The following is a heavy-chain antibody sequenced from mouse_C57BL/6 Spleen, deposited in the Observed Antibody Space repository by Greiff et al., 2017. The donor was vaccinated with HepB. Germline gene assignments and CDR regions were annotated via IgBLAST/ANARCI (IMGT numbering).Heavy chain of an antibody. J-gene: IGHJ2*01. Sequence: QVHVKQPGAELVMPGASVKLSCKASGYTFTSYWMHWVKQRPGQGLEWIGEIDPSDGYTNYNQKFKGKSTLTVDKSSSTAYMQLSSLTSEDSAVYYCARLGEYFDYWGQGTTLTVSS. CDR3: ARLGEYFDY. CDR2: IDPSDGYT. V-gene: IGHV1-69*01. CDR1: GYTFTSYW.